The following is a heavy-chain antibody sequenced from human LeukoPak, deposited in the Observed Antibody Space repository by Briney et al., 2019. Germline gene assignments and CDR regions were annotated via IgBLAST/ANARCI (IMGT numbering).Heavy chain of an antibody. J-gene: IGHJ4*02. D-gene: IGHD1-26*01. CDR3: ARVAIDHYYHYYDY. CDR1: GFTFNNYA. V-gene: IGHV3-64*01. CDR2: ISGDGGTT. Sequence: GGSLRLSCAASGFTFNNYAIIWVRQAPGKGLEFVSAISGDGGTTIYANSVKGRFTISRDNSKNTLYLQLGSLRGEDMGVYYCARVAIDHYYHYYDYWGQGTLVTVSS.